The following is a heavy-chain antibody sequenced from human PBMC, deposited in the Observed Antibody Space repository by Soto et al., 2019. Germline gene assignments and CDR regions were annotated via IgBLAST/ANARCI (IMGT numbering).Heavy chain of an antibody. J-gene: IGHJ4*02. V-gene: IGHV4-4*07. CDR1: GASISSFY. Sequence: PSETLSLTCPVSGASISSFYWSWIRQPAGKGLEWIGRIYSGGRNNYNPTLTSRVTMSVDTSKNQFSLRLSSVTAADTAMYYCARGSSRWDYWGQGTLVTVSS. CDR2: IYSGGRN. CDR3: ARGSSRWDY. D-gene: IGHD6-13*01.